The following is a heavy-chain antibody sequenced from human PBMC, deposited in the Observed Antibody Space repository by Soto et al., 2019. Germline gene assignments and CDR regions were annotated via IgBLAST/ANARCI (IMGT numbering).Heavy chain of an antibody. CDR3: ARDSDPLNYYDFWSGYAGGYYYYYMDV. J-gene: IGHJ6*03. CDR2: ISSSSSTI. Sequence: GGSLRLSCAASGFTFSSYSMNWVRQAPGKGLEWVSYISSSSSTIYYADSVKGRFTISRDNAKNSLYLQMNSLRAEDTAVYYCARDSDPLNYYDFWSGYAGGYYYYYMDVWGKGTTVTVSS. V-gene: IGHV3-48*01. D-gene: IGHD3-3*01. CDR1: GFTFSSYS.